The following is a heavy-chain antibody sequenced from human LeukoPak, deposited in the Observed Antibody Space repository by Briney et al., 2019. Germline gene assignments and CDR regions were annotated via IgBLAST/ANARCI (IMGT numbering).Heavy chain of an antibody. Sequence: ASVKVSCKTSGYTFTGYYMHWVRQAPGQGLEWMGWINPNSGGTNYAQKFQGRVTMTRDTSISTAYMELSRLRSDDTVVYYCARGTTQTTLPYYYYFIDVWGKGTTVTISS. CDR2: INPNSGGT. CDR3: ARGTTQTTLPYYYYFIDV. D-gene: IGHD4-17*01. J-gene: IGHJ6*03. V-gene: IGHV1-2*02. CDR1: GYTFTGYY.